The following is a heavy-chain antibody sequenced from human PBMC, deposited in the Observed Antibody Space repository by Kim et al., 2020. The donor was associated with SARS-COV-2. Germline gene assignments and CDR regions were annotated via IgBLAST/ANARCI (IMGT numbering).Heavy chain of an antibody. CDR1: GYSFTSYW. CDR3: ARHLPTSSGWFWFDP. Sequence: GESLKISCQGSGYSFTSYWIGWVRQMPGKGLEWMGIIYPGDSDTRYSPSFQGQVTISADKSISTAYLQWSSLKASDIAMYYCARHLPTSSGWFWFDPWGQGTLVTVSS. V-gene: IGHV5-51*01. D-gene: IGHD6-19*01. J-gene: IGHJ5*02. CDR2: IYPGDSDT.